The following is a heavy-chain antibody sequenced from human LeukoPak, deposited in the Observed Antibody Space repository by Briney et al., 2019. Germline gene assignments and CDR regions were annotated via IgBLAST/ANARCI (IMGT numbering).Heavy chain of an antibody. V-gene: IGHV1-18*01. Sequence: GASVKVSCKASGGTFSSYAISWVRQAPGQGLEWMGWISAYSGNTNYAQKLQGRVTMTTDTSTSTAYMELRSLRSDDTAVYYCARGPPYYYDSRTIHAFDIWGQGTMVTVSS. J-gene: IGHJ3*02. D-gene: IGHD3-22*01. CDR1: GGTFSSYA. CDR2: ISAYSGNT. CDR3: ARGPPYYYDSRTIHAFDI.